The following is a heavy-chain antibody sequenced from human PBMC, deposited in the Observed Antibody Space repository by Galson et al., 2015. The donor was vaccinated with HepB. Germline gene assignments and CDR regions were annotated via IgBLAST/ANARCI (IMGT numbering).Heavy chain of an antibody. D-gene: IGHD6-19*01. CDR1: GYTFTSYG. CDR3: ARDTSQWLVPFRYYYYGMDV. Sequence: SVKVSCKASGYTFTSYGISWVRQAPGQGLEWMGWISAYNGNTNYAQKLQGRVTMTTDTSTSTAYMELRSLRSDDTAVYYCARDTSQWLVPFRYYYYGMDVRGQGTTVTVSS. V-gene: IGHV1-18*01. CDR2: ISAYNGNT. J-gene: IGHJ6*02.